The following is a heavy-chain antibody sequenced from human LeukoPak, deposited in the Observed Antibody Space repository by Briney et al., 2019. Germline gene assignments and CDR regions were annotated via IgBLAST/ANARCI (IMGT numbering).Heavy chain of an antibody. CDR2: ISSSGGGTT. J-gene: IGHJ4*02. V-gene: IGHV3-23*01. D-gene: IGHD5-18*01. CDR3: AKGIQGYYYFDY. CDR1: GFTFSNYA. Sequence: GGSLRLSCAASGFTFSNYAMSWVRQAPGKGLEWVSSISSSGGGTTNYADSVKGRVTISRDNSKNTLFLQMNSLRAEDTAVYFCAKGIQGYYYFDYWGQGTLVAVSS.